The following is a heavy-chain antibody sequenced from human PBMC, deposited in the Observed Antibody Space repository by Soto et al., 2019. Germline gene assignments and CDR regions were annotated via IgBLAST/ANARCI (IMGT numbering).Heavy chain of an antibody. CDR3: AKDTIAAINNWFDP. J-gene: IGHJ5*02. CDR1: GFTFSSYA. CDR2: ISGSGGST. Sequence: EVQLLESGGGLVQPGGSLRLSCAASGFTFSSYAMSWVRQAPGKGLEWVSAISGSGGSTYYADSVKGRCTISRDNSKNTLYLQMNSMRAEDTAVYYCAKDTIAAINNWFDPWGQGTLVTVSS. D-gene: IGHD6-13*01. V-gene: IGHV3-23*01.